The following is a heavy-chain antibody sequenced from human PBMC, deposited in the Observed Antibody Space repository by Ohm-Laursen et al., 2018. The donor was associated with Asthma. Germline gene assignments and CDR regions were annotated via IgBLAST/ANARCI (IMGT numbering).Heavy chain of an antibody. Sequence: SETLSLTCTVSGGSISTYYWGWIRQPPGKGLEWIGYIYHSGSTYYNPSLKSRVTISVDMAKNQFSLKLSSVTAADTAVYYCARQTGMLLYIDYWGQGTLVTVSS. J-gene: IGHJ4*02. V-gene: IGHV4-59*01. D-gene: IGHD4/OR15-4a*01. CDR2: IYHSGST. CDR3: ARQTGMLLYIDY. CDR1: GGSISTYY.